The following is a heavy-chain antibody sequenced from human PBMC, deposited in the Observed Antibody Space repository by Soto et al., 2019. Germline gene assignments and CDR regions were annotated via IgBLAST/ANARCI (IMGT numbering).Heavy chain of an antibody. D-gene: IGHD5-12*01. J-gene: IGHJ3*02. CDR1: GYTFTSYG. CDR2: ISAYNGNT. CDR3: ASGYSGYDWAGVDI. Sequence: ASVKVSCKASGYTFTSYGISWVRQAPGQGLEWMGWISAYNGNTNYAQKLQGRVTMTTDTSTSTAYMELRGLRSDDTAVYYCASGYSGYDWAGVDIWGQGTMVTVPS. V-gene: IGHV1-18*01.